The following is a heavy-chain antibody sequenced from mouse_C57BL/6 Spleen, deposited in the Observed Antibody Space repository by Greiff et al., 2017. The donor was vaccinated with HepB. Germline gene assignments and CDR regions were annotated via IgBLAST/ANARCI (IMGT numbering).Heavy chain of an antibody. D-gene: IGHD2-2*01. CDR3: ARDHGYYYAMDY. Sequence: EVKLMESEGGLVQPGRSMKLSCTASGFTFSDYYMAWVRQVPEKGLEWVANINYDGSSTYYLDSLKSRFIISRDNAKNILYLQMSSLKSEDTATYYCARDHGYYYAMDYWGQGTSVTVSS. CDR1: GFTFSDYY. J-gene: IGHJ4*01. CDR2: INYDGSST. V-gene: IGHV5-16*01.